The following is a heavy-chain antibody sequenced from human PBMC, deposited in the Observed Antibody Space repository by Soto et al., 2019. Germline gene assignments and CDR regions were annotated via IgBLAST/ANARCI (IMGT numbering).Heavy chain of an antibody. CDR3: AKADVVVPDAIVGAHDAFDI. CDR1: GFTFSSYA. J-gene: IGHJ3*02. D-gene: IGHD2-2*02. V-gene: IGHV3-23*01. CDR2: ISGSGGST. Sequence: EVQLLESGGGLVQPGGSLRLSCAASGFTFSSYAMSWVRQAPGKGLEWVSAISGSGGSTYYADSVKGRFTISRDNSKNTLYLQLNSLRAEDTIVYYSAKADVVVPDAIVGAHDAFDIWGQGTMVTVSS.